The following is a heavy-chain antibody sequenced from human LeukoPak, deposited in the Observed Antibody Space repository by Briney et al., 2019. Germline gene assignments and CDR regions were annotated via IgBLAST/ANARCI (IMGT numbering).Heavy chain of an antibody. CDR1: GFSLSTSGMC. CDR2: IDWGDDK. J-gene: IGHJ4*02. Sequence: PTQTLTLTCTFSGFSLSTSGMCVSWIRQPPGKALEWLARIDWGDDKYYITSLKTRLTIYKDTSKNQVVLTMTNTDPVDTATYYCARIQGQAYYFDYWGQGTLVTVSS. V-gene: IGHV2-70*11. CDR3: ARIQGQAYYFDY.